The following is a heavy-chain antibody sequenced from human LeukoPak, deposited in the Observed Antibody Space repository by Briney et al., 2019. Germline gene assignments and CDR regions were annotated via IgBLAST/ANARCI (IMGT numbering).Heavy chain of an antibody. CDR3: ARDNYGDYALSNWFDP. V-gene: IGHV1-2*02. Sequence: ASVKVSCKASGYTFTGYYMHWVRQAPGQGLEWMGWINPNSGGTNYAQKFQGRVTMTRDTSISTAYMGLSRLRSDDTAVYYCARDNYGDYALSNWFDPWGQGTLVTVSS. D-gene: IGHD4-17*01. CDR2: INPNSGGT. J-gene: IGHJ5*02. CDR1: GYTFTGYY.